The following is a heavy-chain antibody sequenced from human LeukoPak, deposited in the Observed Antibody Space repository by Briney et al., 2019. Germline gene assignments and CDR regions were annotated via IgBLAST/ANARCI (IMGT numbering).Heavy chain of an antibody. CDR2: IKKDGSER. CDR3: ARDAFGDFSY. J-gene: IGHJ4*02. V-gene: IGHV3-7*01. CDR1: GLTFGNYW. D-gene: IGHD2/OR15-2a*01. Sequence: GGSPRLSCTGSGLTFGNYWIDWVRQAPGKGLEWVANIKKDGSERNYVDSVKGRFTISRDNAKNSLYLQMNSLRVEDTAVYYCARDAFGDFSYWGQGALVTVSS.